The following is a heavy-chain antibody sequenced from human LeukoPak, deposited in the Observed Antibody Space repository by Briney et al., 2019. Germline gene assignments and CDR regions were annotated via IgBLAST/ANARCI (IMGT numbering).Heavy chain of an antibody. J-gene: IGHJ6*02. CDR3: ARNYYYKGMDG. Sequence: SETLSLTCNVSGGYISNSDFFWGWIRPPPGKGLEWIGNVFFSGSSNYNPSLKRRATVFVVTSKNQFFLKLGSVTAADTAVYYWARNYYYKGMDGWCQGTTVTVSS. CDR2: VFFSGSS. V-gene: IGHV4-61*05. CDR1: GGYISNSDFF.